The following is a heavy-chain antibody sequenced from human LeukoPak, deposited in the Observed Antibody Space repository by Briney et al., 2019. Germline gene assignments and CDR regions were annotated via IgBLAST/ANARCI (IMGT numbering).Heavy chain of an antibody. Sequence: PGGSLRLSSAARGFTFSRTAMTCGRQAPGKGLEWVSRISGSSHSTFYADSVKGRFSISRDNSKNTVYLLMNSMRAEDTAVYYCAKADRSDNDTLYYFDCWGQGTLVTVSS. CDR3: AKADRSDNDTLYYFDC. J-gene: IGHJ4*02. D-gene: IGHD3-10*01. CDR2: ISGSSHST. V-gene: IGHV3-23*01. CDR1: GFTFSRTA.